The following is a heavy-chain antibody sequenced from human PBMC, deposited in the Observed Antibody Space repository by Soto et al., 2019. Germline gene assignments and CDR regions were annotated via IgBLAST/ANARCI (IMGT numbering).Heavy chain of an antibody. CDR3: ARHLSIFGVVRYYYGMDV. CDR1: ASTISNSSYD. D-gene: IGHD3-3*01. V-gene: IGHV4-39*01. CDR2: IYYSGST. Sequence: PSEALSGTFNNFASTISNSSYDRWCRLHPPGKWLEWIGSIYYSGSTYYNPSLKSRVTISVDTSKNQFSLKLSSVTAADTAVYYCARHLSIFGVVRYYYGMDVWGQGTTVT. J-gene: IGHJ6*02.